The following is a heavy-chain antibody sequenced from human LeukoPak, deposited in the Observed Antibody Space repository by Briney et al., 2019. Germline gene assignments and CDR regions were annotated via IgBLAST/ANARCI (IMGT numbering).Heavy chain of an antibody. D-gene: IGHD5-24*01. CDR1: GFTFSTYS. V-gene: IGHV3-53*01. J-gene: IGHJ4*02. CDR3: ARGDGYNFFDY. CDR2: FYVGGAT. Sequence: GGSLRLSCAASGFTFSTYSMKWVRQAPGKGLEWVSVFYVGGATYYADSVKGRFTISRDNSENTLYLQMKSLRAEDTAVYYCARGDGYNFFDYWGQGTLVTVSS.